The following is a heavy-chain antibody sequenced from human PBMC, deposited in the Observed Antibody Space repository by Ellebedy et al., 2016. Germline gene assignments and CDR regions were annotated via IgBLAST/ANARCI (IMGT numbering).Heavy chain of an antibody. CDR1: GFTFSSFG. J-gene: IGHJ4*02. V-gene: IGHV3-33*01. CDR3: ARVPFGVVTHPPDY. D-gene: IGHD3-3*01. Sequence: GGSLRLSCEASGFTFSSFGMHWVRQAPGKGLEWVAGIWFDGSNKYYADSVKGRFTISRDNSRNTLYLQMNSLRGGDTAVYYCARVPFGVVTHPPDYWGQGTLVTVSS. CDR2: IWFDGSNK.